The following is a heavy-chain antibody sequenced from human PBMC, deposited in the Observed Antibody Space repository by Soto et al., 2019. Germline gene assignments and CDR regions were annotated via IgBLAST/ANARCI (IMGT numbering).Heavy chain of an antibody. J-gene: IGHJ6*02. CDR3: AKTLWGSPAGYYYYGMDV. CDR1: GFTFSSYA. Sequence: GGSLRLSCAASGFTFSSYAMSWVRQAPGKGLEWVSAISGSGGSTYYADSVKGRFTISRDNSKNTLYLQMNSLRAEDTAVYYCAKTLWGSPAGYYYYGMDVWGQGTTVTVSS. CDR2: ISGSGGST. V-gene: IGHV3-23*01. D-gene: IGHD7-27*01.